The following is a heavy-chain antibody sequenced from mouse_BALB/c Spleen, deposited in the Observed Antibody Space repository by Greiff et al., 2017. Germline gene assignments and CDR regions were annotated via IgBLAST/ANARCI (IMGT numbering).Heavy chain of an antibody. CDR3: ARYYGNGYYFDY. V-gene: IGHV3-6*02. D-gene: IGHD2-1*01. Sequence: EVKLVESGPGLVKPSQSLSLTCSVTGYSITSGYYWNWIRQFPGNKLEWMGYISYDGSNNYNPSLKNRISITRDTSKNQFFLKLNSVTTEDTATYYCARYYGNGYYFDYWGQGTTLTVSS. CDR2: ISYDGSN. J-gene: IGHJ2*01. CDR1: GYSITSGYY.